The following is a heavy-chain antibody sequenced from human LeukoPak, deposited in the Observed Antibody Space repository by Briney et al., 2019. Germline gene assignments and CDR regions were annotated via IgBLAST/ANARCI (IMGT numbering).Heavy chain of an antibody. CDR1: VGSINNYY. Sequence: SVTLSLTCTVSVGSINNYYWGWIRQPPGKRLEWIGCIYYSGSTYYNPSLKSRVTISVDTTKNQFSLKLSSATAADTAVYYCASVDTAMVWDYLDYWGQGTLVTVS. J-gene: IGHJ4*02. D-gene: IGHD5-18*01. V-gene: IGHV4-39*07. CDR3: ASVDTAMVWDYLDY. CDR2: IYYSGST.